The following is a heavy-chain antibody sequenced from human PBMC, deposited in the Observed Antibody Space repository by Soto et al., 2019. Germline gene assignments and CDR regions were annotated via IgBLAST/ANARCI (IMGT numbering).Heavy chain of an antibody. CDR2: FYNGGTT. Sequence: SETLSLTCTVSGGSISTYYWIWIRQPPGKGLEWIGVFYNGGTTNYSPSLKSRVTISVDTSKNQFSLKLNSVTATDTAVYYCARDGSERPATYWGQGILVTVSS. CDR3: ARDGSERPATY. J-gene: IGHJ4*02. V-gene: IGHV4-59*01. CDR1: GGSISTYY. D-gene: IGHD3-10*01.